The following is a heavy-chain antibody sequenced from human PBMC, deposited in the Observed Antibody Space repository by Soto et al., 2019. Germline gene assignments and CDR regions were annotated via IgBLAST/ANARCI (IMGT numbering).Heavy chain of an antibody. V-gene: IGHV1-69*13. Sequence: SVKVSCKASGGTFSIYSISWVRQAPGQGLEWMGGIIPIFGTANYAQKFQGRVTITADESTSTAYMELSSLRSEDTAVYYCARGEICGSSGYYCGSFDYWGQGSLVIGSS. J-gene: IGHJ4*02. CDR3: ARGEICGSSGYYCGSFDY. CDR2: IIPIFGTA. D-gene: IGHD3-22*01. CDR1: GGTFSIYS.